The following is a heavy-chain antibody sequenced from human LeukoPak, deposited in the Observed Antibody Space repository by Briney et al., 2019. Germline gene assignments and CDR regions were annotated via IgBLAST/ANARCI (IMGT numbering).Heavy chain of an antibody. CDR2: IKQDGSEK. D-gene: IGHD3-9*01. J-gene: IGHJ3*02. Sequence: PGGSLRLSCAASGFTFSSYWMSWVRQAPGKGLEWVANIKQDGSEKYYVDSVKGRFTISRDNAKNSLYLQMNSLRAEDTAVYYCARDGRLRYFDWLGIAVAGCDAFDIWGQGTMVTVSS. V-gene: IGHV3-7*01. CDR3: ARDGRLRYFDWLGIAVAGCDAFDI. CDR1: GFTFSSYW.